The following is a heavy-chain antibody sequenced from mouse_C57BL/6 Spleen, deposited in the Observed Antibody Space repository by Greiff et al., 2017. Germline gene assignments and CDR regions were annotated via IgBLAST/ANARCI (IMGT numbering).Heavy chain of an antibody. CDR2: IHPNSGST. J-gene: IGHJ4*01. CDR3: ARREYEGAMDY. D-gene: IGHD2-10*02. CDR1: GYTFTSYW. Sequence: QVQLQQPGAELVKPGASVKLSCKASGYTFTSYWMHWVKQRPGQGLEWIGMIHPNSGSTNYNEKFKSKATLTVDKSSSTAYMQLSSLTSEDSAVYYCARREYEGAMDYWGQGTSVTVSS. V-gene: IGHV1-64*01.